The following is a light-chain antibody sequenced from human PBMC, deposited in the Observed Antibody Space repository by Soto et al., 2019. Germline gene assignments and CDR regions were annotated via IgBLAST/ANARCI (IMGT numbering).Light chain of an antibody. CDR2: GAS. Sequence: EIVLTQSPGTLSLSPGERATLSCRASQSVSNNYLAWYQQKPGQAPRLLISGASNRATGIPDRFSGSGSGTDFTLAISRLEPEDFAVYYCQQYTDWPLTFGQGTKVEVK. CDR1: QSVSNNY. CDR3: QQYTDWPLT. J-gene: IGKJ1*01. V-gene: IGKV3-20*01.